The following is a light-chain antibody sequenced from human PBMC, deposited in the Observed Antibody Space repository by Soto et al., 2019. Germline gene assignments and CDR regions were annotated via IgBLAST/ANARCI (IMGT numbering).Light chain of an antibody. Sequence: EIVLTQSPGTLSLSPGETATLSCRASQSVRNYLACYQQKPGQAPRLLIYDASNRATGIPARFSGTGSETDFTLTISSLEPEDFAIYYCQQRSKMPLTFGHGTKVDIK. J-gene: IGKJ1*01. CDR3: QQRSKMPLT. CDR2: DAS. V-gene: IGKV3-11*01. CDR1: QSVRNY.